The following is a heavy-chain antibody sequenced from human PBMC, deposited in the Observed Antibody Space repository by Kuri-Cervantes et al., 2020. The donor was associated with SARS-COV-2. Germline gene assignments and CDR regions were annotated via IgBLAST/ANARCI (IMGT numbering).Heavy chain of an antibody. CDR3: ASQDIVVVPAANAFDI. D-gene: IGHD2-2*01. Sequence: GGSLRLSCAASGFTFSSYGMHWVRQAPGKGLEWVAVISYDGSSKYYADSVKGRFTISRDNSKNTLYLQMNSLRAEDTAVYYCASQDIVVVPAANAFDIWGQGTMVTVSS. CDR1: GFTFSSYG. V-gene: IGHV3-30*19. CDR2: ISYDGSSK. J-gene: IGHJ3*02.